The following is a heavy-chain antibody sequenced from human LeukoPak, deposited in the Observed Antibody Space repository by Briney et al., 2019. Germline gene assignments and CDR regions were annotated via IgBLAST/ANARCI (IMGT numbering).Heavy chain of an antibody. V-gene: IGHV4-59*01. CDR2: IYYSGST. D-gene: IGHD6-13*01. J-gene: IGHJ4*02. Sequence: SETLSLTCTVSGGSISSYYWSWIRQPPGKGLEWIGYIYYSGSTNYNPSLKRRVTISVDTSKNQFSLKLSSVTAADTAVYYCARGSSSWAHDYWGQGTLVTVSS. CDR3: ARGSSSWAHDY. CDR1: GGSISSYY.